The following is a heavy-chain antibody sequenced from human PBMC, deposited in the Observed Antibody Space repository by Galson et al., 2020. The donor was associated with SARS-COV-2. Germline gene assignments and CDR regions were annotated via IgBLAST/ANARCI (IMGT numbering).Heavy chain of an antibody. J-gene: IGHJ1*01. CDR1: GFTFSSYG. CDR3: ARDSSGWYLQH. D-gene: IGHD6-19*01. Sequence: SCAASGFTFSSYGMHWVRQAPGKGLEWVAVISYDGSNKYYADSVKGRFTISRDNSKNTLYLQMNSLRAEDTAVYYCARDSSGWYLQHWGQGTLVTVSS. V-gene: IGHV3-30*03. CDR2: ISYDGSNK.